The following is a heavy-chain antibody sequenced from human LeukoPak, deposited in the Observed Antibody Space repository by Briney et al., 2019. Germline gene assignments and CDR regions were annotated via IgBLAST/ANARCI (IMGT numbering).Heavy chain of an antibody. CDR2: IYYSGST. D-gene: IGHD6-13*01. CDR1: GGSISSSSYY. J-gene: IGHJ4*02. CDR3: ARRGGSSWSYYFDY. Sequence: SETLSLTCTVSGGSISSSSYYWGWIRQPPGKGLEWIGSIYYSGSTYYNPCLKSRVTISVDTSKNQFSLKLSSVTAADTAVYYCARRGGSSWSYYFDYWGQGTLVTVSS. V-gene: IGHV4-39*01.